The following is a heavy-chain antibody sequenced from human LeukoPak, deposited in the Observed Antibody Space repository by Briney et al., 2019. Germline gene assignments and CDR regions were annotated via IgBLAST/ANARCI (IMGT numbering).Heavy chain of an antibody. Sequence: GGSLRLSCAASGFTVSSNYMSWVRQAPGKGLEWVSVIYSGGSTYYADSVKGRFTISRDNSKNTLYLQMNSLRAEDTAVYYCARVDFWSGYHNTTLDVWGQGTTVTVSS. J-gene: IGHJ6*02. CDR2: IYSGGST. V-gene: IGHV3-53*01. CDR3: ARVDFWSGYHNTTLDV. D-gene: IGHD3-3*01. CDR1: GFTVSSNY.